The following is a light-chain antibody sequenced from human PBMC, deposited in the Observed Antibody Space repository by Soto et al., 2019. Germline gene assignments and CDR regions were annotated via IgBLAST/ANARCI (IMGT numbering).Light chain of an antibody. CDR3: AAWDDSLNVLV. V-gene: IGLV1-44*01. CDR2: SNN. J-gene: IGLJ2*01. CDR1: SSNIGSKS. Sequence: QSVLPQPPSVSGTPGQRVNMSCSGSSSNIGSKSVSWYQHLPQTAPKLLIYSNNQRPSGVPGRFSGSKSGTSASLAISGLQSDDETQYYCAAWDDSLNVLVFGGGTKLTVL.